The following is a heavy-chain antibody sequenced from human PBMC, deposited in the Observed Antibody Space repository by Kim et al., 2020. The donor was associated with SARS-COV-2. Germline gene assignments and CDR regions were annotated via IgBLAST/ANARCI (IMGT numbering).Heavy chain of an antibody. J-gene: IGHJ4*02. CDR2: YAT. D-gene: IGHD5-18*01. CDR3: TRQDTAMPN. V-gene: IGHV3-73*01. Sequence: YATAYAASVKGRFTISRDDSKNTAYLQMNSLKTEDTAVYYCTRQDTAMPNWGQGTLVTVSS.